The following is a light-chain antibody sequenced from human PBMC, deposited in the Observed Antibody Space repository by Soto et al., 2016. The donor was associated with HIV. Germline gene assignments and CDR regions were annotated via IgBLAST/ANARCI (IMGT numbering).Light chain of an antibody. Sequence: IQMTQSPSSLSASLGDRVTITCRASQGIKNELGWYQQKPGKAPKLLIYATSSLESGVPSRFSGSGSGTEFTLTISSLQPDDFATYYCQQYNSYTFGQGTKLEIK. CDR1: QGIKNE. V-gene: IGKV1-17*01. CDR3: QQYNSYT. CDR2: ATS. J-gene: IGKJ2*01.